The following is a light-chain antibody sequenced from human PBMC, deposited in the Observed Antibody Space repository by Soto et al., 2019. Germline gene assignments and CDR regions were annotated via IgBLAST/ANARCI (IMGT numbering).Light chain of an antibody. CDR1: QSISSY. CDR2: AAS. CDR3: QQGDSFPLT. V-gene: IGKV1-39*01. Sequence: DIQMTQSPSSLSASVGDRVTITCRASQSISSYLNWYQQKPGKAPKPLIYAASSLQSGVPSRFSGSGSGTDFTLTISSLQPEDFASYYCQQGDSFPLTFGGGTKVDIK. J-gene: IGKJ4*01.